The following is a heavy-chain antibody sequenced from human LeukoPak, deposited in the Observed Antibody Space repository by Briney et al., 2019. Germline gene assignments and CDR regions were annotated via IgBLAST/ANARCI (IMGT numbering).Heavy chain of an antibody. Sequence: GGSLRLSCAASGFTFRSYAMHWVRQAPGKGLEWVAVISYDGSNKYYADSVKGRFTISRDNSKNTLYLQMNSLRAEDTAVYYCARAYYYGSGPTGFYYYGMDVWGQGTTVTVSS. CDR3: ARAYYYGSGPTGFYYYGMDV. D-gene: IGHD3-10*01. CDR1: GFTFRSYA. CDR2: ISYDGSNK. J-gene: IGHJ6*02. V-gene: IGHV3-30-3*01.